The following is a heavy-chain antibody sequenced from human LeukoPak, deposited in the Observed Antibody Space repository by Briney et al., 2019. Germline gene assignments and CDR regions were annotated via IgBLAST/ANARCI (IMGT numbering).Heavy chain of an antibody. CDR1: AYSISSGYY. Sequence: PSETLSLTCTVAAYSISSGYYWSWIRQPPGKGLEWIGYIYYSGSTNYNPSLKSRVTISVDTSKNQFSLKLSSVTAADTAVYYCARDQGGYITMINWYFDLWGRGTLVTVSS. J-gene: IGHJ2*01. CDR2: IYYSGST. V-gene: IGHV4-61*01. CDR3: ARDQGGYITMINWYFDL. D-gene: IGHD3-22*01.